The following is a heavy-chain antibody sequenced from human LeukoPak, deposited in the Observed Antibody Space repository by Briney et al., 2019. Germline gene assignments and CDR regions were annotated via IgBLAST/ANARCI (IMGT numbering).Heavy chain of an antibody. V-gene: IGHV1-8*01. Sequence: ASVKVSCKASGYTFTSYDVNWVRQATGQGLEWMGWMNPNSGNTGYAQKFQGRVTMTRNTSISTAYMELSSLRSEDTAVYYCATPGYYPHDAFDIWGQGTMVTVSS. CDR3: ATPGYYPHDAFDI. J-gene: IGHJ3*02. CDR2: MNPNSGNT. CDR1: GYTFTSYD. D-gene: IGHD3-22*01.